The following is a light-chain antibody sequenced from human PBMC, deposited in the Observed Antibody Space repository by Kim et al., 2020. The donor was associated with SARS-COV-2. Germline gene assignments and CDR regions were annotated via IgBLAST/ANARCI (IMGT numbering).Light chain of an antibody. J-gene: IGLJ2*01. CDR3: SSFVV. CDR1: SSDVGGYNY. V-gene: IGLV2-14*03. CDR2: DVS. Sequence: VSGSPGQSITISCTGTSSDVGGYNYVSWYQQHPGKAPKLMIYDVSNRPSGVSNRFSGSKSGNTASLTISGLQAEDEADYYCSSFVVFGGGTQLTVL.